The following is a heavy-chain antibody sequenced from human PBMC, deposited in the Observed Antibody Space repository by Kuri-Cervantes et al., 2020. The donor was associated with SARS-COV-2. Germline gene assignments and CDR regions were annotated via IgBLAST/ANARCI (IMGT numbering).Heavy chain of an antibody. D-gene: IGHD1-26*01. CDR2: ISSSSSYT. CDR1: GFTFSDYY. V-gene: IGHV3-11*03. J-gene: IGHJ4*02. CDR3: AVIQNSGSYSTRSSYFDY. Sequence: GGSLRLSCAASGFTFSDYYMSWIRQAPGKGLEWVSYISSSSSYTNYADSVKDRFTISRDNAKNSLYLQMNSLGAEDTAVYYCAVIQNSGSYSTRSSYFDYWGQGTLVTVSS.